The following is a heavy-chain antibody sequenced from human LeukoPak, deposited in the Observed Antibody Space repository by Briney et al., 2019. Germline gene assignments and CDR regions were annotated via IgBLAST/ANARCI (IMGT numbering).Heavy chain of an antibody. CDR3: ARVPAYGGNLGAFDI. V-gene: IGHV1-69*04. D-gene: IGHD4-23*01. Sequence: GASVKVSCKASGGTFSSYAISWVRQAPGQGLEWMGRIIPILGIANYAQKFQGRVTITADKSTSTAYMELSSLRSEDTAVYYCARVPAYGGNLGAFDIWGQGTMVTVSS. CDR1: GGTFSSYA. CDR2: IIPILGIA. J-gene: IGHJ3*02.